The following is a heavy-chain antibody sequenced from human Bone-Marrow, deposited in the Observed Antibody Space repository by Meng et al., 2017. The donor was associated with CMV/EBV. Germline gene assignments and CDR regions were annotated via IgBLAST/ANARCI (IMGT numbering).Heavy chain of an antibody. CDR2: ISDSGRTI. V-gene: IGHV3-11*01. CDR1: GFIFSDYY. J-gene: IGHJ4*02. CDR3: ARGRDYVWGSYRPLY. Sequence: GESLKISCTGSGFIFSDYYMSWIRQAPGKGLEWISYISDSGRTIYYADSLQGRFTVSRNNARSTLYLQMNDLRAEDTAVYFCARGRDYVWGSYRPLYWGQGTLVTVSS. D-gene: IGHD3-16*02.